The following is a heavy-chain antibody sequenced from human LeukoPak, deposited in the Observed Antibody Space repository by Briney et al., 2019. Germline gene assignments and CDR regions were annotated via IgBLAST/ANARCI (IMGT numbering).Heavy chain of an antibody. CDR1: GFTFSDYY. Sequence: GGSLRLSCAASGFTFSDYYMSWIRQAPGKGLEWVSYISSSGSTIYYADSVKGRFTISRDNAKNSLYLQMNSLRAEDTAVYYCAREDDYVWGSHRSTYFDYWGQGTLVTVSS. D-gene: IGHD3-16*02. V-gene: IGHV3-11*04. CDR2: ISSSGSTI. J-gene: IGHJ4*02. CDR3: AREDDYVWGSHRSTYFDY.